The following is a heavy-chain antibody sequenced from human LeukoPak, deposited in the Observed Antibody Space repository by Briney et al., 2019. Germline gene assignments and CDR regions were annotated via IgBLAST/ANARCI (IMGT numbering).Heavy chain of an antibody. CDR3: ARHLSGTTMSHYFDF. CDR2: SGST. Sequence: SETLSLTCTVSGYSISSGYYWGWIRQPPGKGLEWIGSGSTYYNPSLKSRVSISVDTSKNQVSLKLYSVTASDAAIYYCARHLSGTTMSHYFDFWGQGTLVTVSS. D-gene: IGHD1-1*01. CDR1: GYSISSGYY. V-gene: IGHV4-38-2*02. J-gene: IGHJ4*02.